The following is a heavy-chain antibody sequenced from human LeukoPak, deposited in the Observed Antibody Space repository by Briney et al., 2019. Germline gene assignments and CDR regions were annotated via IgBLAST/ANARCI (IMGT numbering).Heavy chain of an antibody. V-gene: IGHV4-59*11. CDR3: ARAPSGGSPFGWFDP. D-gene: IGHD1-26*01. CDR1: GGSISSHY. CDR2: IYYSGST. Sequence: SETLSLTCTVSGGSISSHYWSWIRQPPGKGLEWIGYIYYSGSTNYNPSFKSRVTISVDSSKNQFSLKLSSVTAADTAVYYCARAPSGGSPFGWFDPWGQGTLVTVSS. J-gene: IGHJ5*02.